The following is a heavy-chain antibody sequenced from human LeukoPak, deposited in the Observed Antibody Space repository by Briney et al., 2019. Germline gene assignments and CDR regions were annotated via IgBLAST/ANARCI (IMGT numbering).Heavy chain of an antibody. V-gene: IGHV3-53*01. J-gene: IGHJ4*02. D-gene: IGHD2-21*01. CDR3: ASGDGYLQPY. CDR2: IHYDGKI. Sequence: SGGSLGLSCAASGFTGSHNYMSWVRQAPGKGLEWVSIIHYDGKIRYAGSVGGRFTIYRDDSENTLFLQMNSLRVDDTAVYFCASGDGYLQPYWGQGTLVTVSS. CDR1: GFTGSHNY.